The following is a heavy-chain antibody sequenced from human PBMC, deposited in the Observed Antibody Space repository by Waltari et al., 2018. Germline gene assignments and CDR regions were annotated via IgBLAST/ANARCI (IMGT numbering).Heavy chain of an antibody. J-gene: IGHJ5*02. V-gene: IGHV1-18*01. Sequence: QVQLVQSGAEVKKPGASVKVSCTAPGYTFSDYVISWVRQAPGQGLEWMGWISGNNGHTNHAQKFQGRLIMTEDTSATTVYMELTYLASDDTAVYYCARERHRLMEEGYLMALDPWGQGTLVTVSS. CDR1: GYTFSDYV. CDR3: ARERHRLMEEGYLMALDP. CDR2: ISGNNGHT. D-gene: IGHD3-3*01.